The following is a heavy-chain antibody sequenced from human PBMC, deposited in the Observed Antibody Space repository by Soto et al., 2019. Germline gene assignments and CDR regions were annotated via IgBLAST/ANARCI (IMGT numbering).Heavy chain of an antibody. Sequence: GGSNRVSRRAAECKCVGYGRSWVRQKPGKGLEWVANIKQDGSEKYYVDSVKGRFTISRDNAKNSLYLQMNSLRAEDTAVYYCASGPVYCSGGSCYLRFDYWGQGTLVTVSS. CDR1: ECKCVGYG. D-gene: IGHD2-15*01. CDR3: ASGPVYCSGGSCYLRFDY. CDR2: IKQDGSEK. V-gene: IGHV3-7*05. J-gene: IGHJ4*02.